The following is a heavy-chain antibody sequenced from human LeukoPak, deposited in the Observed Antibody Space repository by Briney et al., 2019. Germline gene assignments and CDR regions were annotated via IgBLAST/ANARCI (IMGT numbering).Heavy chain of an antibody. Sequence: SQSLSLTCAISGDSVSSYSAAWHWLRQSPSRGLEWLGRTYFRPKWNCDYAVSVQSRVTLLPDTSKNQFSRQLNSVTPDDTAVYYCATTAVDGRFIDYWGQGTLVTVSS. CDR2: TYFRPKWNC. V-gene: IGHV6-1*01. D-gene: IGHD6-19*01. CDR3: ATTAVDGRFIDY. J-gene: IGHJ4*02. CDR1: GDSVSSYSAA.